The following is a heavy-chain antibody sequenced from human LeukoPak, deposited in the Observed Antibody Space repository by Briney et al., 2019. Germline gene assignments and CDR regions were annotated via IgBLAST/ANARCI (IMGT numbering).Heavy chain of an antibody. Sequence: PGRSLRLSCAASGFTFSSYGMHWVRQAPGKGLEWVAVIWYDGSNKYYADSVKGRFTISRDNSKNTLYLQMNSLRAEDTAVYYCAKAPYDSSGYYYYFDYWGQGTLVTVPS. CDR2: IWYDGSNK. J-gene: IGHJ4*02. V-gene: IGHV3-33*06. D-gene: IGHD3-22*01. CDR3: AKAPYDSSGYYYYFDY. CDR1: GFTFSSYG.